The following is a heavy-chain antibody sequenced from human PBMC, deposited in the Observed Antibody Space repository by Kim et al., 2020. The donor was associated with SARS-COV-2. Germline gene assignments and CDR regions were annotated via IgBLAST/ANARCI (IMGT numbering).Heavy chain of an antibody. CDR1: GGSISSYY. J-gene: IGHJ6*02. CDR3: ARGSLWFGEFTGTAYYYYGMDV. D-gene: IGHD3-10*01. CDR2: IYTSGST. Sequence: SETLSLTCTVSGGSISSYYWSWIRQPAGKALEWIGRIYTSGSTNYNPSLKSRVTMSVDTSKNQFSLKLSSVTAADTAVYYCARGSLWFGEFTGTAYYYYGMDVWGQGTTVTVSS. V-gene: IGHV4-4*07.